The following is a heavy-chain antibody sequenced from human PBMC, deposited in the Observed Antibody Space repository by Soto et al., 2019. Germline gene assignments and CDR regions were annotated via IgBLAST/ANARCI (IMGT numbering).Heavy chain of an antibody. CDR1: GFTVCSNY. CDR3: ASDGWHDAFDI. J-gene: IGHJ3*02. D-gene: IGHD6-19*01. Sequence: GGSLRLSCAASGFTVCSNYMSWVRQAPGKGLEWVSVIYSGGSTYYADSVKGRFTISRDNSKNTLYLQMNSLRAEDTAVYYCASDGWHDAFDIWGQGTMVTVSS. CDR2: IYSGGST. V-gene: IGHV3-66*01.